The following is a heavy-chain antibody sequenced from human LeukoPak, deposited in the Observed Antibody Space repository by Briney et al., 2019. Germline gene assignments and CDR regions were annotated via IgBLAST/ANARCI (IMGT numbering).Heavy chain of an antibody. CDR2: MRYDGSNQ. Sequence: GGSLRLSCAASGFTFSNSGMHWVRQAPGKGLEWVAFMRYDGSNQYYGDSVKGRFTISRDISKNTLYLQMNSLRAEDTAVYYCAKSFGDSNWHNNDYWGQGTLVTVSS. CDR1: GFTFSNSG. D-gene: IGHD1/OR15-1a*01. CDR3: AKSFGDSNWHNNDY. J-gene: IGHJ4*02. V-gene: IGHV3-30*02.